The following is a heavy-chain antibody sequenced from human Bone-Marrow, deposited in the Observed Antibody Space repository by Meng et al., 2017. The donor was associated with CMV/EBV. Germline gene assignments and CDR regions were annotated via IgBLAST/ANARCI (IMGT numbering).Heavy chain of an antibody. J-gene: IGHJ4*02. Sequence: GFTFSSYAMRWVRQAPGKGLEWVSAISGSGGSTYYADSVKGRFTISRDNSKNTLYLQMTSLRAEDTAVYYCAKGGPSTIVATIPIDYWGQGTLVTVSS. D-gene: IGHD5-12*01. CDR2: ISGSGGST. CDR1: GFTFSSYA. CDR3: AKGGPSTIVATIPIDY. V-gene: IGHV3-23*01.